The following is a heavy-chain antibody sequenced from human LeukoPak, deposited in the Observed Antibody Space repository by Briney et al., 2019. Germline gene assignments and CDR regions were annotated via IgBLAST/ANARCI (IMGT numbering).Heavy chain of an antibody. CDR3: ARDSGRFYIDY. D-gene: IGHD5-12*01. J-gene: IGHJ4*02. V-gene: IGHV3-7*03. CDR2: IKQDGSEK. CDR1: GFTFSRHW. Sequence: QAGGSLRLSCAASGFTFSRHWMYWVRQAPGKGLEWVANIKQDGSEKYYADSLKGRFTISRDNAKNSLYLQINSLRADDTAIYYCARDSGRFYIDYWGQGTLVTVSS.